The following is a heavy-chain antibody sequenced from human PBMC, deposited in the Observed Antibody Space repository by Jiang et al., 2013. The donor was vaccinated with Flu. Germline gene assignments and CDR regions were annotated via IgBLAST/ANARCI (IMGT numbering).Heavy chain of an antibody. D-gene: IGHD6-25*01. CDR2: IKSKTDGGTT. J-gene: IGHJ1*01. Sequence: QLLESGGGLVKPGGSLRLSCAASGFTFSNAWMSWVRQAPGKGLEWVGRIKSKTDGGTTDYAAPVKGRFTISRDDSKNTLYLQMNSLKTEDTAVYYCTTVTSTSIAAVYFQHWGQGTLVTVSS. V-gene: IGHV3-15*01. CDR3: TTVTSTSIAAVYFQH. CDR1: GFTFSNAW.